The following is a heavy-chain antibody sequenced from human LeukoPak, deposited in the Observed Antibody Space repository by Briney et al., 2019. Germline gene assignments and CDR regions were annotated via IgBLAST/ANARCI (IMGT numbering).Heavy chain of an antibody. CDR2: INWNGDST. D-gene: IGHD6-13*01. V-gene: IGHV3-20*04. J-gene: IGHJ4*02. CDR3: TRVSRYDSTWSPCYFDN. Sequence: GGSLRLSCAASGFTFDDYGMSWVRQVSGKGLEWVSGINWNGDSTSYSDSVKGRFTISRDNAKNSLYLQMNSLRAEDTALYYCTRVSRYDSTWSPCYFDNWGQGTLVIVSS. CDR1: GFTFDDYG.